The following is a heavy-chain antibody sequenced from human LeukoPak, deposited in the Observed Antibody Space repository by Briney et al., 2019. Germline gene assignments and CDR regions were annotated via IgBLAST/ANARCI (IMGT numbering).Heavy chain of an antibody. CDR1: GFTVSSNY. CDR3: AKDSASFVVAARLLLGGVDY. Sequence: PGGSLRLSCAASGFTVSSNYMSWVRQAPGKGLEWVSVIYSGGSTYYADSVKGRFTISRDNSKNTLYLQMNSLRAEDTAVYYCAKDSASFVVAARLLLGGVDYWGQGTLVTVSS. V-gene: IGHV3-53*05. CDR2: IYSGGST. J-gene: IGHJ4*02. D-gene: IGHD6-6*01.